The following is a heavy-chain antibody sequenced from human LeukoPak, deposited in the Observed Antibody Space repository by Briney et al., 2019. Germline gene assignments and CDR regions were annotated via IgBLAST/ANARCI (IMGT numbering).Heavy chain of an antibody. D-gene: IGHD3-16*01. CDR1: GYTFTSYG. Sequence: ASVKVSCKVSGYTFTSYGISWVRQAPGQGLEWMGWISAYNGNTNYAQKLQGRVTMTTDTSTSTAYMELRSLRSDDTAVYYCARETVDYGWFDPWGQGTLVTVSS. V-gene: IGHV1-18*01. J-gene: IGHJ5*02. CDR3: ARETVDYGWFDP. CDR2: ISAYNGNT.